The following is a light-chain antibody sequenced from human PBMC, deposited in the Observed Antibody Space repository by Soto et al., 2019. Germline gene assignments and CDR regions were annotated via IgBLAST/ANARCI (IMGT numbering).Light chain of an antibody. V-gene: IGKV3-20*01. CDR2: GAS. CDR1: QSVSSSY. J-gene: IGKJ2*01. CDR3: QHYGVSPLYT. Sequence: EIVLTQSPGTLSLSPGERATLSCRASQSVSSSYLAWYQQKPGQAPRLLIYGASSRATGIPDRFSGSGSGTDFTLTISRLEPEDFVVYYCQHYGVSPLYTFGQGTKLEIK.